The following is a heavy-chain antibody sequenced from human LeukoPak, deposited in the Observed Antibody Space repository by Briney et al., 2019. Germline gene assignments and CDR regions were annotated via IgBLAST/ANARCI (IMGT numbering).Heavy chain of an antibody. CDR1: GFTFSSYA. Sequence: GGSLRLSCAASGFTFSSYAMSWVRQAPGKGLEWVSVISGSGGNTYYADSVKGRFTISRDNSKNTLYLQMNSLRAEDTAVYYCAKERSITIFGVVYYYYYGMDVWGQGTTVTVSS. V-gene: IGHV3-23*01. CDR3: AKERSITIFGVVYYYYYGMDV. CDR2: ISGSGGNT. J-gene: IGHJ6*02. D-gene: IGHD3-3*01.